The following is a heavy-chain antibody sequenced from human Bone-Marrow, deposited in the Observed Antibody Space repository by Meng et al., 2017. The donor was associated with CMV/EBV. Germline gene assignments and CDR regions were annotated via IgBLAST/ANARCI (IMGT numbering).Heavy chain of an antibody. Sequence: GESLKISCAASGFTFSSYAMHWVRQAPGKGLEWVAVISYDGSNKYYADSVKGRFTISRDNSKNTLYLQMNSLRAEDTAVYYCAKETTPYYYYYYGMDVWGQGTTVTVSS. J-gene: IGHJ6*02. V-gene: IGHV3-30-3*01. CDR3: AKETTPYYYYYYGMDV. CDR1: GFTFSSYA. D-gene: IGHD4-17*01. CDR2: ISYDGSNK.